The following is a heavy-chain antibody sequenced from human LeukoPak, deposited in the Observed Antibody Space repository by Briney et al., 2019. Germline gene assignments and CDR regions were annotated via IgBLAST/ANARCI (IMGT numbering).Heavy chain of an antibody. CDR2: ICYTGST. D-gene: IGHD6-6*01. V-gene: IGHV4-59*08. CDR1: GGSFKLWY. CDR3: AAHREYSIASHFNY. J-gene: IGHJ4*02. Sequence: SETLALLYAFCGGSFKLWYRRSIRQPPGKGLEWIGYICYTGSTNYNPSLKSRVTIFVDMSKNQFSQIQSSVTAADTALYYCAAHREYSIASHFNYWGQGALVTVSS.